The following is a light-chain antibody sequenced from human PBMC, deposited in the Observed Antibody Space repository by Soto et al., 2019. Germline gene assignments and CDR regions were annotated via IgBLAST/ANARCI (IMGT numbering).Light chain of an antibody. CDR3: QQYAYSPRT. CDR1: QSVSNNW. J-gene: IGKJ1*01. CDR2: GVS. V-gene: IGKV3-20*01. Sequence: EIVLTQSPATLSLSPGERATLSCRPSQSVSNNWLAWYQQKPGQAPRLLIYGVSTRAPGIPDRFSGSASETDFTLTISRLEPEDFAVYYCQQYAYSPRTFGQGTKVDIK.